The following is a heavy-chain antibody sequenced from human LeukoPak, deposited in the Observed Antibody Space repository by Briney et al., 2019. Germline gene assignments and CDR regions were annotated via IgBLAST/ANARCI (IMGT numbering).Heavy chain of an antibody. CDR3: ARDTSSSRLGYYMDV. CDR1: GAPFSGYW. Sequence: PSETLSLTCAVYGAPFSGYWWYWIRQPPGKGLEWIGEINQSRITNYNPSLKSRVTISVDTSKNQFSLKLSSVTAADTAVYYCARDTSSSRLGYYMDVWGKGTTVTVSS. J-gene: IGHJ6*03. D-gene: IGHD6-6*01. V-gene: IGHV4-34*01. CDR2: INQSRIT.